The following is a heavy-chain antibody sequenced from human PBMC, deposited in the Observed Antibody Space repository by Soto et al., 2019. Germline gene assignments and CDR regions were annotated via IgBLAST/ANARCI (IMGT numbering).Heavy chain of an antibody. CDR1: GFTFSSYA. D-gene: IGHD3-22*01. V-gene: IGHV3-23*01. CDR3: AKHPKYYDSRQY. Sequence: PGGSLRLSCAASGFTFSSYAMSWVRQAPGKGLEWVSAISGSGGSTYYAASVKGRFTISRDNSKNTLYLQMNSLRAEDTAVYYCAKHPKYYDSRQYWGQGTLVTVSS. J-gene: IGHJ4*02. CDR2: ISGSGGST.